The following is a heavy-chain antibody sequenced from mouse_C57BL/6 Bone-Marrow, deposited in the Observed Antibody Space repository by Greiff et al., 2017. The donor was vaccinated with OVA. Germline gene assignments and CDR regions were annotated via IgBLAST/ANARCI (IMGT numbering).Heavy chain of an antibody. Sequence: EVKLVESGEGLVKPGGSLKLSCAASGFTFSSYAMSWVRQTPEKRLEWVAYISSGGDYIYYADTVKGRFTISRDNARNTLYLQMSSLKSEDTAMYYCARDVAYYSNRYAMDYWGQGTSVTVSS. J-gene: IGHJ4*01. D-gene: IGHD2-5*01. CDR2: ISSGGDYI. V-gene: IGHV5S21*01. CDR3: ARDVAYYSNRYAMDY. CDR1: GFTFSSYA.